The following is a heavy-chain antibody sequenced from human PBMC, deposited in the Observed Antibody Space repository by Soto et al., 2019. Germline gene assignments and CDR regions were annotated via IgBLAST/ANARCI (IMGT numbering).Heavy chain of an antibody. CDR2: IYWDDDE. CDR3: AHGSCSSADCYPNPYLDY. J-gene: IGHJ4*02. Sequence: QITLKESGPTLVKPTQTLTLTCTFSGFSISTTAEGVGWFRQPPGKALEWLALIYWDDDERYSPSLKSRLTSTKDTSKNQVVLTMTNVDPVDTATYYCAHGSCSSADCYPNPYLDYWGQGILVTVSS. D-gene: IGHD2-2*01. V-gene: IGHV2-5*02. CDR1: GFSISTTAEG.